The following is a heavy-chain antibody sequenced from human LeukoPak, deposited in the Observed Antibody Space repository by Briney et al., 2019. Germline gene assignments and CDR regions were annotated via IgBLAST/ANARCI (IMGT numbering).Heavy chain of an antibody. J-gene: IGHJ3*02. D-gene: IGHD3-22*01. CDR1: GYSIGSGYY. Sequence: PSETLSLTCTVSGYSIGSGYYWGWIRQPPGKGLEWIGSIYHSGSTYYNPSLKSRVTISVDTSKNQFSLKLSSVTAADTAVYYCARARNYYDSSDYYYEGDAFDIWGQGTMVTVSS. CDR2: IYHSGST. CDR3: ARARNYYDSSDYYYEGDAFDI. V-gene: IGHV4-38-2*02.